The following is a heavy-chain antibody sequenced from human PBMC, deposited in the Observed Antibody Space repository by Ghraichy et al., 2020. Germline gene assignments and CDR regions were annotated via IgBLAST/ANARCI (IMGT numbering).Heavy chain of an antibody. Sequence: SETLSLTCAVYGGSLSGYYWSWIRQPPGKGLEWIGEVSHRGSIKYNPSIKSRLTISVDTSKNQFSLKLNSVTAADTAVYYCTRHSFNGVRGTVVFREDSWGQGTLVTVSS. CDR1: GGSLSGYY. CDR2: VSHRGSI. CDR3: TRHSFNGVRGTVVFREDS. J-gene: IGHJ4*02. D-gene: IGHD3-10*01. V-gene: IGHV4-34*01.